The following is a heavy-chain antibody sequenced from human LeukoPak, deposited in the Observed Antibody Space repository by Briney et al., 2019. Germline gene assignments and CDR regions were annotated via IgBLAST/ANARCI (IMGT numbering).Heavy chain of an antibody. Sequence: GGSLRLSCAASGFTFSSYAMHWVCQAPGKGLEWVAVISYDGSNKYYADSVKGRFTISRDNSKNTLYLQMNSLRAEDTAVYYCARDLVGLSVAGTDDFDYWGREPWSPSPQ. CDR1: GFTFSSYA. J-gene: IGHJ4*02. V-gene: IGHV3-30*04. CDR3: ARDLVGLSVAGTDDFDY. CDR2: ISYDGSNK. D-gene: IGHD6-19*01.